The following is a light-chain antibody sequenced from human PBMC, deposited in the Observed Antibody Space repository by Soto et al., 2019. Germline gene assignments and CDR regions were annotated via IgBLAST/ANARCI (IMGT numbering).Light chain of an antibody. CDR1: SSDVGGYNY. CDR2: EVT. J-gene: IGLJ1*01. CDR3: SSYTATITLV. V-gene: IGLV2-14*01. Sequence: QSALTQPASVSGSPGQSITISCTGTSSDVGGYNYVSWYQQHPGRAPKLMIFEVTNRPSGVSGRFSGSKSGNTASLTISGLQDEEEANSSCSSYTATITLVFGTGTKVTVL.